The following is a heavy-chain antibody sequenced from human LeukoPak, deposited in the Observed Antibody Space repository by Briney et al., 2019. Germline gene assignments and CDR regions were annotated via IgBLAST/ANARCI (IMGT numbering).Heavy chain of an antibody. CDR1: GGSISSYY. CDR2: IYYSGST. J-gene: IGHJ4*02. V-gene: IGHV4-59*08. D-gene: IGHD1-26*01. CDR3: ARTISYSGSYFPDY. Sequence: SETLSPTCTVSGGSISSYYWSWIRQPPGKGLEWIGYIYYSGSTNYNPSLKSRVTISVDTSKNQFSLKLSSVTAADTAVYYCARTISYSGSYFPDYWGQGTLVTVSS.